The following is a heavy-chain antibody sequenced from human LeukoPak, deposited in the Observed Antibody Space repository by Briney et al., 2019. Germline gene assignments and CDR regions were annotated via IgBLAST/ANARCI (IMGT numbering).Heavy chain of an antibody. Sequence: ASETLSLTCTVSGGSVSSGGYYWSWIRQPPGKGLEWIGYIYYSGSTSYDPSLKSRVTISVDTSKNQFSLKVSSVTAADTAVYYCARHGGSAAMLRDALDIWGQGTMVTVSS. J-gene: IGHJ3*02. V-gene: IGHV4-61*08. CDR3: ARHGGSAAMLRDALDI. CDR2: IYYSGST. CDR1: GGSVSSGGYY. D-gene: IGHD3-10*01.